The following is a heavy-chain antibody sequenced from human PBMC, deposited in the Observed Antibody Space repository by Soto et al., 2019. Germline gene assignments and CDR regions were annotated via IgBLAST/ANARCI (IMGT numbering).Heavy chain of an antibody. V-gene: IGHV1-2*02. CDR2: INTNSGAT. Sequence: ASVKVSCTASGYTFTGYYMHWVRQAPGQELEWMGWINTNSGATNYPQKFQDRVTMTRDTSINTVYMYLSSLKSDGPAVYYCARDLVCIITSLDYWGRGAPGTVAS. J-gene: IGHJ4*02. CDR1: GYTFTGYY. CDR3: ARDLVCIITSLDY. D-gene: IGHD1-20*01.